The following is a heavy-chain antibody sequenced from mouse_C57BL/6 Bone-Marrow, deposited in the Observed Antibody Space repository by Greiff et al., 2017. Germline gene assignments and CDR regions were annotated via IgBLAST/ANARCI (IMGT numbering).Heavy chain of an antibody. CDR3: AREGPTEGYAMDY. D-gene: IGHD4-1*02. Sequence: EVQLVESGGGLVKPGGSLKLSCAASGFTFSSYAMSWVRQTPEKRLEWVATISDGGSYTYYPDNVKGRFTISRDNAKNNLYLQMSHLKSEDTAMYYCAREGPTEGYAMDYWSQGTSVTVSS. CDR2: ISDGGSYT. J-gene: IGHJ4*01. CDR1: GFTFSSYA. V-gene: IGHV5-4*01.